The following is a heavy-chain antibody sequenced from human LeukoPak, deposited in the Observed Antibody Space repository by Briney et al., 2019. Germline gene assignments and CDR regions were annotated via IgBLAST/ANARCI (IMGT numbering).Heavy chain of an antibody. CDR2: IYYSGST. J-gene: IGHJ4*02. D-gene: IGHD5-18*01. Sequence: SETLSLTCTVSGGSISSSSYYWGWIRQPPGQGLEWIGSIYYSGSTYYNPSLKSRVTISVDTSKNQFPLKLSSVTAADTAVYYCARWILGSYGIEGVDYFDYWGQGTLVTVSS. CDR3: ARWILGSYGIEGVDYFDY. V-gene: IGHV4-39*01. CDR1: GGSISSSSYY.